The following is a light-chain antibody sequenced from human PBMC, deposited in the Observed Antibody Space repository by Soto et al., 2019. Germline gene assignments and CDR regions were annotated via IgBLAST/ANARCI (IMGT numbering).Light chain of an antibody. CDR2: WAS. V-gene: IGKV4-1*01. CDR1: QSVLYSSNNKSY. CDR3: QQYYGTPPWT. Sequence: DIVMTQSPDSLAVSLGERATINCKSSQSVLYSSNNKSYLAWYQQKPGQPPKLLIYWASTRESGVPDRFSGSGSGTDFTLTISSLQADDVAVYYCQQYYGTPPWTFGQGTKVEIK. J-gene: IGKJ1*01.